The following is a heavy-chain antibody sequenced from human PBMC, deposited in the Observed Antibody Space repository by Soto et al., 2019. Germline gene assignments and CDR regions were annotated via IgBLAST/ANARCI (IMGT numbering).Heavy chain of an antibody. CDR3: AREGSGDIVVLPAAMKGGQYGMDV. V-gene: IGHV3-30-3*01. CDR1: GFTFSSYA. J-gene: IGHJ6*02. Sequence: QVQLVESGGGVVQPGRSLRLSCAASGFTFSSYAMHWVRQAPGKGLEWVAGISYDGNNKYYSDSVKGRFTISRDNSKNTLYLQMDSLRAEDTAVDYCAREGSGDIVVLPAAMKGGQYGMDVWGQGTTVTVSS. CDR2: ISYDGNNK. D-gene: IGHD2-2*01.